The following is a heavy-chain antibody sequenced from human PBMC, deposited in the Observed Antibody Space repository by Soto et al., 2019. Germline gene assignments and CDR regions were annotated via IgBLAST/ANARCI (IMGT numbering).Heavy chain of an antibody. Sequence: GASVKVSCKASGGTFSSYAISWVRQAPGQGLEWMGGIIPIFGTANYAQKFQGRVTITADESTSTAYMELSSLRSEDTAVYYCARTTYDSSGYYPNYYYYGMDVWGQGTTVTVSS. CDR1: GGTFSSYA. D-gene: IGHD3-22*01. CDR2: IIPIFGTA. V-gene: IGHV1-69*13. CDR3: ARTTYDSSGYYPNYYYYGMDV. J-gene: IGHJ6*02.